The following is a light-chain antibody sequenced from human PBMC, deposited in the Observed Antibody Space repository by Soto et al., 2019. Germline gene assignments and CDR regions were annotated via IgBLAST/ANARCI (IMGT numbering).Light chain of an antibody. CDR3: PQSHSMPFT. V-gene: IGKV1-39*01. Sequence: DIQMTQSPSSLSASVGDRVTITCRASQSITNSLNWYQHKPGKAPTLVVYAASSLQSGVPSRFSGSGSGTDFTLTISSLQPEDFATYFCPQSHSMPFTFGPGTKVDIK. CDR2: AAS. CDR1: QSITNS. J-gene: IGKJ3*01.